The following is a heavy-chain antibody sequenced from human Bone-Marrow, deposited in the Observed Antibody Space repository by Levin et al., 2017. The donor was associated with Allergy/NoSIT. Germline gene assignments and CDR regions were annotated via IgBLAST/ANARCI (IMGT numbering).Heavy chain of an antibody. CDR1: GFTFSSYA. J-gene: IGHJ4*02. D-gene: IGHD3-10*01. CDR3: ARDSDYFGSGSDYNGEWVAYY. CDR2: ISYDGRSE. Sequence: GGSLRLSCAASGFTFSSYAMHWVRQTPGKGLEWVALISYDGRSEYYADSVKGRFTISRDNSKNTLYLQLNSLRAEDTAVYYCARDSDYFGSGSDYNGEWVAYYWGQGTLVTVSS. V-gene: IGHV3-30*04.